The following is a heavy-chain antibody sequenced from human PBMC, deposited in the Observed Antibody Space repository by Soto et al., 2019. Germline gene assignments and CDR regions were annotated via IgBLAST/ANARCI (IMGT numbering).Heavy chain of an antibody. CDR2: INSDGSST. Sequence: PGGSLRLSCAASGFTFSSYWMHWVLQAPGKGLVWVSRINSDGSSTSYADSVKGRFTISRDNAKNTLYLQMNSLRAEDTAVYYCARGPEALGYCISTSCLYYYYGLDVWGQGTTVTVSS. V-gene: IGHV3-74*01. D-gene: IGHD2-2*01. CDR1: GFTFSSYW. J-gene: IGHJ6*02. CDR3: ARGPEALGYCISTSCLYYYYGLDV.